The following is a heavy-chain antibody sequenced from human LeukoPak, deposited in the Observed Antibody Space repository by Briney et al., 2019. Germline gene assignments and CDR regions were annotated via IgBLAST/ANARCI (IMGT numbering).Heavy chain of an antibody. D-gene: IGHD2-15*01. CDR3: AIISGLIPPDFDY. CDR2: INPNRGGT. V-gene: IGHV1-2*02. J-gene: IGHJ4*02. CDR1: GYTFTGYY. Sequence: ASVKVSCKASGYTFTGYYMHWVRQAPGQGLEWMGWINPNRGGTNYAQKFQGRVTMTRDTSISTAYMELSRLRSDDTAVYYCAIISGLIPPDFDYWGQGTLVTVSS.